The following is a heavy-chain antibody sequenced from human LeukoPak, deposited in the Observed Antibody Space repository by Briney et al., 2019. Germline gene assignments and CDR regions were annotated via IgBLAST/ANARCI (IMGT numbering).Heavy chain of an antibody. CDR3: AKEVY. CDR1: GFTFSTYW. J-gene: IGHJ4*02. CDR2: IKSDGST. V-gene: IGHV3-74*01. Sequence: GGSLRLSCAASGFTFSTYWMHWVRQAPGKGLVWVSRIKSDGSTNYADSVKGRFTISRDNAKNTVSLQMNSLRAEDTGVYYCAKEVYWGQGTLVTVSS.